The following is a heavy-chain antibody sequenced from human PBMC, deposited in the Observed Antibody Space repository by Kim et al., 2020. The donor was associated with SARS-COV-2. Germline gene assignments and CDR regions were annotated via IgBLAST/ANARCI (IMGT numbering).Heavy chain of an antibody. CDR2: TYYRSKWYN. D-gene: IGHD3-10*01. Sequence: SQTLSLTCAISGDSVSSNTASWNWIRQSPSRGLEWLGRTYYRSKWYNDYAASVKSRMRVKADTSKNHVSLQLNSLTPEDTAVYFCARGRHGWEVSVFEFWGQGTLVTVSS. CDR3: ARGRHGWEVSVFEF. V-gene: IGHV6-1*01. CDR1: GDSVSSNTAS. J-gene: IGHJ4*02.